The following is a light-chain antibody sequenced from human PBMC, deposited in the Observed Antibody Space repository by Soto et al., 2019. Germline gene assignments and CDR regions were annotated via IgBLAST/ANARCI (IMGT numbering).Light chain of an antibody. CDR3: QQYYTAPYT. J-gene: IGKJ2*01. Sequence: DIVMTQSPDSLAVSLGERATINCKSSQSVLYSSNNKNFLAWYQQKPGQPPKLLFYWASTRESGVPDRFSGSGSGTDFTLTISSLQAEDVAVYSCQQYYTAPYTFGQGTKLEIK. CDR1: QSVLYSSNNKNF. CDR2: WAS. V-gene: IGKV4-1*01.